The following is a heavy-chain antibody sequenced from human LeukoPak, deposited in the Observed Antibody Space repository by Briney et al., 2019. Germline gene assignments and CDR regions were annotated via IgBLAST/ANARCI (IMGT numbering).Heavy chain of an antibody. CDR3: ARLEVSTSCSFDY. CDR1: GYSISSGYY. CDR2: IYHSGST. V-gene: IGHV4-38-2*02. D-gene: IGHD2-2*01. Sequence: PSETLSLTCSVSGYSISSGYYWGWIRQPPGKGLEWIGSIYHSGSTYYNPSLKSRVTISVDTSKNQFSLKLSSVTAADTAVYYCARLEVSTSCSFDYWGQGTLVTVSS. J-gene: IGHJ4*02.